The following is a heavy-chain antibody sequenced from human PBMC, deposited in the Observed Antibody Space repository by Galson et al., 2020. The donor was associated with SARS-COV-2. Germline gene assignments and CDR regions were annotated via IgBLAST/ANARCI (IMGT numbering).Heavy chain of an antibody. V-gene: IGHV4-34*01. D-gene: IGHD3-16*01. Sequence: SETLSLTSAVYGVSFSDYSWTWLRQAPGKGLEWIGAIKSGGDTKYCPPPRSRVTLEDDTPRHQFSLKLTSVTAADTALYFCARGRQGVVPSPVLGLGPFYSYYYMDVWGKGTTVIVSS. J-gene: IGHJ6*03. CDR1: GVSFSDYS. CDR3: ARGRQGVVPSPVLGLGPFYSYYYMDV. CDR2: IKSGGDT.